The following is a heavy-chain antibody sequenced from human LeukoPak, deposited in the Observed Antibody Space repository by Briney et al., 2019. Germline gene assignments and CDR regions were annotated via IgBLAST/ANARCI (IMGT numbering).Heavy chain of an antibody. CDR2: IYYSGST. CDR1: GGSISSYY. J-gene: IGHJ6*03. Sequence: SETLSLTCTVSGGSISSYYWSWIRQPPGKGLEWIGYIYYSGSTNYNPSLKSRVTISVDTSKNQFSLKLSSVTAADTAVYYCARVVAALPGCYYYYMDVWGKGTTVTVSS. V-gene: IGHV4-59*01. D-gene: IGHD6-6*01. CDR3: ARVVAALPGCYYYYMDV.